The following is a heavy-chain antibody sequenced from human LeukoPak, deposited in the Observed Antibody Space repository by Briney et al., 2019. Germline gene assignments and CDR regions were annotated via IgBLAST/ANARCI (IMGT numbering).Heavy chain of an antibody. J-gene: IGHJ4*02. CDR3: ARARGESSIYYFDY. CDR2: IYTSGST. Sequence: SETLSLTCTVPGGSISSYYWSWIRQPAGKGLEWIGRIYTSGSTNYNPSLKSRVTMSVDTSKNQFSLQLSSVTAADTALYHCARARGESSIYYFDYWGQGTLVTVSS. D-gene: IGHD3-16*02. CDR1: GGSISSYY. V-gene: IGHV4-4*07.